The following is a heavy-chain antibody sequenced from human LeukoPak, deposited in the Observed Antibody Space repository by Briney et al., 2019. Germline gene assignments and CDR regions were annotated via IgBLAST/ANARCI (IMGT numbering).Heavy chain of an antibody. CDR2: INHSGST. CDR3: ARGVRFLTSAPDPEGLDY. CDR1: GGSFSGYY. J-gene: IGHJ4*02. Sequence: KPSETLSLTCAVYGGSFSGYYWSWIRQPPGKGLEWIGEINHSGSTNYNPSLKSRVTISVDTSKNQFSLKLSSVTAADTAVYYCARGVRFLTSAPDPEGLDYWGQGTLVTVSS. D-gene: IGHD3-3*01. V-gene: IGHV4-34*01.